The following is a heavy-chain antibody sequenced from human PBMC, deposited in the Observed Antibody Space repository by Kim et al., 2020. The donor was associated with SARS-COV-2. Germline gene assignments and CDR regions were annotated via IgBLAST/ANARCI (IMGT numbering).Heavy chain of an antibody. CDR2: ISYDGSNK. D-gene: IGHD3-16*01. CDR1: GFTFSSYG. Sequence: GGSLRLSCAASGFTFSSYGMHWVRQAPGKGLEWVAVISYDGSNKYYADSVKGRFTISRDNSKNTLYLQMNSLRAEDTAVYYCAKERLIMITFSDGMDVWG. CDR3: AKERLIMITFSDGMDV. V-gene: IGHV3-30*18. J-gene: IGHJ6*01.